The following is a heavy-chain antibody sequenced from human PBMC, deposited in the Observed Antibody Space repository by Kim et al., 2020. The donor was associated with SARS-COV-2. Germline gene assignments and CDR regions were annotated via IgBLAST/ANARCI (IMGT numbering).Heavy chain of an antibody. J-gene: IGHJ6*02. Sequence: SETLSLTCAVYGGSFSGYYWSWIRQPPGKGLEWIGEINHSGSTNYNPSLKSRVTISVDTSKNQFSLKLSSVTAADTAVYYCARAGPHSGSHLSRDYYGMDVWGQGTTVTVSS. V-gene: IGHV4-34*01. CDR2: INHSGST. CDR3: ARAGPHSGSHLSRDYYGMDV. CDR1: GGSFSGYY. D-gene: IGHD1-26*01.